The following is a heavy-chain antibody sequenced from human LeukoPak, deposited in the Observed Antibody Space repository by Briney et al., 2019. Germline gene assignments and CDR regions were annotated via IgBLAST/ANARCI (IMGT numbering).Heavy chain of an antibody. CDR1: GFTVSSNY. Sequence: GSLRLSCAASGFTVSSNYMSWVRQAPGKGLEWVSVIYSGGSTYYADSVKGRFTISRDNSKNTLYLQMNSLRAEDTAVYYCARGPTTTQYYYYGMDVWGQGTTVTVSS. J-gene: IGHJ6*02. D-gene: IGHD4-17*01. V-gene: IGHV3-53*01. CDR2: IYSGGST. CDR3: ARGPTTTQYYYYGMDV.